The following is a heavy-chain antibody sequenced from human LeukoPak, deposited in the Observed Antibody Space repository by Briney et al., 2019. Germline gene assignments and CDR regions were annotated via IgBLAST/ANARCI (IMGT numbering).Heavy chain of an antibody. J-gene: IGHJ5*02. CDR2: INPNSGGT. CDR3: ARDKTRRFWSGYRAAGQNNWFDP. V-gene: IGHV1-2*02. D-gene: IGHD3-3*01. Sequence: ASVKVSCKASGYTFTGYYMHWVRQAPGQGLEWMGWINPNSGGTNYAQEFQGRVTMTRDTSISTAYMELSRLRSDDTAVYYCARDKTRRFWSGYRAAGQNNWFDPWGQGTLVTVSS. CDR1: GYTFTGYY.